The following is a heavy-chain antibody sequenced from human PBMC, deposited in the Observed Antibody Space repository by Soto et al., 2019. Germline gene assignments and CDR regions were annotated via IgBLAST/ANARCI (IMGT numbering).Heavy chain of an antibody. CDR1: GFTFSDYY. CDR3: ARDRAFCGGDCYPGYFDY. D-gene: IGHD2-21*02. J-gene: IGHJ4*02. V-gene: IGHV3-11*06. CDR2: ISGTSSYT. Sequence: GGSLSLSCAASGFTFSDYYMSWIRQAPGKGLEWVSYISGTSSYTNYADSVKGRFTISRDNAKKSLYLDMSSLRAEDTAVYYCARDRAFCGGDCYPGYFDYWGQGILVTVSS.